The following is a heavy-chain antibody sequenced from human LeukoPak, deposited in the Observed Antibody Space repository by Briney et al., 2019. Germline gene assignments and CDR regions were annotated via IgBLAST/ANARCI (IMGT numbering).Heavy chain of an antibody. CDR3: ARVLTGNDY. CDR1: GFTFGDYA. Sequence: PGGSLRLSCAASGFTFGDYAMSWVRQAPGGGLEWVSGLNWNGGSTGYADSVKGRFTISRDNAKNPLYLQMNSLRAEDTALYYCARVLTGNDYWGQGTLVTVSS. V-gene: IGHV3-20*04. D-gene: IGHD1-1*01. J-gene: IGHJ4*02. CDR2: LNWNGGST.